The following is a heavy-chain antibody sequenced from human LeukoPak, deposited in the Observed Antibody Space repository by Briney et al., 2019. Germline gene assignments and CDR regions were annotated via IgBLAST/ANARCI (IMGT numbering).Heavy chain of an antibody. CDR2: ISYDGSNK. D-gene: IGHD5-18*01. J-gene: IGHJ5*02. Sequence: GGSLRLSCAASGFTFSSYAMHWVRQAPGEGLEWVAVISYDGSNKYYADSVKGRFTISRDNSKNTLYLQMNSLRAEDTAVYYCARDAIRAAMVTANWFDPWGQGTLVTVSS. CDR3: ARDAIRAAMVTANWFDP. V-gene: IGHV3-30*04. CDR1: GFTFSSYA.